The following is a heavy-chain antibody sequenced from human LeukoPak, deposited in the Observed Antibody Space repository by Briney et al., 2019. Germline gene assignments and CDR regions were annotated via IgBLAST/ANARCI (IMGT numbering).Heavy chain of an antibody. CDR1: GYTFTSYD. D-gene: IGHD6-19*01. V-gene: IGHV1-8*01. CDR2: MNPNSGNT. Sequence: ASVKVSCKASGYTFTSYDINWVRQATGQGLEWMGWMNPNSGNTGYAQKFQGRVTMTRNTSISTPYMELSSLRSQDTAVYYWASGLRIAVAAFDPWGQGTLVTVSS. CDR3: ASGLRIAVAAFDP. J-gene: IGHJ5*02.